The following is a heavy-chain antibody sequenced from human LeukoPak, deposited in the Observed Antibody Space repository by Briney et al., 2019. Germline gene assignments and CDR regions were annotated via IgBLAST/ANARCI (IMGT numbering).Heavy chain of an antibody. Sequence: GESLKISCKGSGYSFSTYWIGWVRQMPGQGLEWMGIIYPGDSDTRYSPSFQGQVTISADKSISTAYLQWSSLKASDTAMYYCARLGMGATGWFDPWGQGTLVTVSS. CDR1: GYSFSTYW. CDR2: IYPGDSDT. D-gene: IGHD1-26*01. J-gene: IGHJ5*02. CDR3: ARLGMGATGWFDP. V-gene: IGHV5-51*01.